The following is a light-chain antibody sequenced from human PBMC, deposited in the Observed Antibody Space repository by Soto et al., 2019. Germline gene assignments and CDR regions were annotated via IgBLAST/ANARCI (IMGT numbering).Light chain of an antibody. CDR3: QRSYRSIS. CDR1: QSISTY. V-gene: IGKV1-39*01. J-gene: IGKJ5*01. Sequence: DIQMTQSPSSLFASVGDRVTITCRASQSISTYLNWYQQRPGKAPRLLIYAASSLQSGVPSRFSGSGSGTDFTITISSLQPEDFATYYCQRSYRSISFGQGTRLEMK. CDR2: AAS.